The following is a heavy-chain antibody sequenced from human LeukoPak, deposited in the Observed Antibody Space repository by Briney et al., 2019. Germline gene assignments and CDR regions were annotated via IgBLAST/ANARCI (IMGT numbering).Heavy chain of an antibody. Sequence: GGSLRLSCGASGFSFNVYSMSWVRQAPGKGLEWIAYITSSGRTIHYADSVKGRFTISRDNAKNTLYLQMNSLRAEDTAMYYCTRILVGGNRAFDIWGQGTMATVSS. CDR1: GFSFNVYS. V-gene: IGHV3-48*04. CDR3: TRILVGGNRAFDI. J-gene: IGHJ3*02. D-gene: IGHD2-21*01. CDR2: ITSSGRTI.